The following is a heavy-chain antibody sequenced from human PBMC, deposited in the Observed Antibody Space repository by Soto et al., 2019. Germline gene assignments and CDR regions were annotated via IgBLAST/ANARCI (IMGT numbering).Heavy chain of an antibody. CDR2: ISGSGGST. J-gene: IGHJ3*02. V-gene: IGHV3-23*01. CDR1: GFSLSSYA. D-gene: IGHD3-3*01. Sequence: PWGSLRLSCAASGFSLSSYAMSWVRQAPGKGLEWVSAISGSGGSTYYADSVKGRFTISRDNSKKTLYLQMNSLRAEDTAVYYCARDMKAISHHGFDIWGQGTMVAVSS. CDR3: ARDMKAISHHGFDI.